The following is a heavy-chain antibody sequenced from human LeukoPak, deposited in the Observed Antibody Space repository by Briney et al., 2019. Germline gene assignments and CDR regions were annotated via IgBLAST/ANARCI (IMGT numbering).Heavy chain of an antibody. Sequence: SETLSLTCTVSGGSISSSSYQWGWIRQPPGKGLEWIGTISYSGSTYYSPSLKSRVTVSVDTSKNQFSLKLSSVTAADTAVYYCARHAVAKNEKDYWGQGTLVTVSS. CDR1: GGSISSSSYQ. D-gene: IGHD6-19*01. J-gene: IGHJ4*02. CDR2: ISYSGST. V-gene: IGHV4-39*01. CDR3: ARHAVAKNEKDY.